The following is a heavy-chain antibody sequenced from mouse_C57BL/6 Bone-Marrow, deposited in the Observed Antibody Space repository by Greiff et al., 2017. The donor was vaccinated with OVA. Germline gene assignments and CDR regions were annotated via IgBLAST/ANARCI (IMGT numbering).Heavy chain of an antibody. CDR1: GFSLTSYG. D-gene: IGHD1-1*01. Sequence: VMLVESGPGLVQPSQSLSITCTVSGFSLTSYGVHWVRQSPGKGLEWLGVIWRGGSTDYNAAFMSRLSITKDNSKSQVFFKMNRLQADDTAIYYCAKKGSSYDYWYFDVWGTGTTVTVSS. J-gene: IGHJ1*03. V-gene: IGHV2-5*01. CDR2: IWRGGST. CDR3: AKKGSSYDYWYFDV.